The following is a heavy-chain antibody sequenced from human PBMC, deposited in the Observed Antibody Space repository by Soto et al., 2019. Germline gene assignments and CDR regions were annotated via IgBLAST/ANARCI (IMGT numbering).Heavy chain of an antibody. J-gene: IGHJ4*02. CDR2: ISYDGSNK. CDR3: ARQGGATSDYFDY. Sequence: WGSLRLSCAASGFTFSSYAMHWVRQAPGKGLEWVAVISYDGSNKYYADSVKGRFTISRDNSKNTLYLQMNSLRAEDTAVYYCARQGGATSDYFDYWGQGTLVTVSS. CDR1: GFTFSSYA. D-gene: IGHD1-26*01. V-gene: IGHV3-30-3*01.